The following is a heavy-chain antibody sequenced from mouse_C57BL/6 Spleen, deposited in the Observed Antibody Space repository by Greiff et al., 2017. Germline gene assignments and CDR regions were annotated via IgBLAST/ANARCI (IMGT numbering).Heavy chain of an antibody. V-gene: IGHV5-9*01. J-gene: IGHJ2*01. CDR2: ISGGGGNT. D-gene: IGHD4-1*01. Sequence: EVKVVEPGGGLVKPGGSLKLSCAASGFTFSSYTMSWVRQTPEKRLEWVATISGGGGNTYYPDSVKGRFTISRDNAKNTLYLQMSSLRSEYTALYYCARQGTGTFDYWGQGTTLTVSS. CDR1: GFTFSSYT. CDR3: ARQGTGTFDY.